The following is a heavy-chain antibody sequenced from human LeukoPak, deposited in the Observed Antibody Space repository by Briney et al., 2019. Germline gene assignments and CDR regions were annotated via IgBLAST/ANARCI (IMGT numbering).Heavy chain of an antibody. J-gene: IGHJ6*03. CDR3: ARAVGAPDVGYYYYYMDV. CDR1: GGSISSGGYY. D-gene: IGHD1-26*01. CDR2: IYYSGST. V-gene: IGHV4-31*03. Sequence: SETLSLTCTVSGGSISSGGYYWSWIRQHPGKGLEWIGYIYYSGSTYYHPSLKSRVTLSVDTPKHQFSLKLSSVTAADTAVYYCARAVGAPDVGYYYYYMDVWGKGTTVTVSS.